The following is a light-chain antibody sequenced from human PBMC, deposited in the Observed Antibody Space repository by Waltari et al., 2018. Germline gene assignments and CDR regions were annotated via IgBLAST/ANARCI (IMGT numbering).Light chain of an antibody. V-gene: IGLV1-40*01. CDR1: SSNIGAGFD. CDR2: RST. CDR3: QSYDSSLNGPLV. J-gene: IGLJ3*02. Sequence: QAVLTQPPSVSGAPGQRVTISCTGSSSNIGAGFDVQWYPRLPGTAPRLLISRSTNRPSGVPDRFSGSKSGLSASLVITGLQAEDEADYYCQSYDSSLNGPLVFGGGTKLTV.